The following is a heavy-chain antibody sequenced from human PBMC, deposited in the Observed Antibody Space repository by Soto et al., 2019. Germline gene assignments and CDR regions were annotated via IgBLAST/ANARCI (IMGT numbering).Heavy chain of an antibody. D-gene: IGHD5-18*01. CDR2: ISYSGTT. V-gene: IGHV4-30-4*02. CDR1: GDSISSINNY. J-gene: IGHJ5*02. CDR3: ARGRGYSYGLDP. Sequence: SDTLSLTCTVSGDSISSINNYWGWIRQPPGEGLEWIGFISYSGTTSYSPSLKSRVAISLDTSKNQFSLSLNFVTAADTAVYYCARGRGYSYGLDPWGQGSLVTVS.